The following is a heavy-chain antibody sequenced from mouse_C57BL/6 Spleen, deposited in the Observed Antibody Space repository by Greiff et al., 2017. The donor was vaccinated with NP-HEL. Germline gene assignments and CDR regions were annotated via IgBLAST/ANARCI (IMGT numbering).Heavy chain of an antibody. D-gene: IGHD4-1*01. CDR2: ISDGGSYT. CDR3: ARENWDSYYAMDY. Sequence: EVKVVESGGGLVKPGGSLKLSCAASGFTFSSYAMSWVRQTPEKRLEWVATISDGGSYTYYPDNVKGRFTISRDNAKNNLYLQMSHLKSEDTAMYYCARENWDSYYAMDYWGQGTSVTVSS. CDR1: GFTFSSYA. V-gene: IGHV5-4*01. J-gene: IGHJ4*01.